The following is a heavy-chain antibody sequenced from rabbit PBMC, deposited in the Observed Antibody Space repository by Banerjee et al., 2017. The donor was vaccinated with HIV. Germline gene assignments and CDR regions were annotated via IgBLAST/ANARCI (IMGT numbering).Heavy chain of an antibody. J-gene: IGHJ4*01. CDR2: ISTGTNSGI. CDR1: GFSFSSVYW. D-gene: IGHD4-1*01. Sequence: QSLEESGGDLVKPGASLTLTCTASGFSFSSVYWICWVRQAPGKGLEWIACISTGTNSGIAYANWAKGRFTISKTSSTTVTLQMTSLTAADTATYFCARGYYSSDWGDLWGPGTLVTVS. V-gene: IGHV1S40*01. CDR3: ARGYYSSDWGDL.